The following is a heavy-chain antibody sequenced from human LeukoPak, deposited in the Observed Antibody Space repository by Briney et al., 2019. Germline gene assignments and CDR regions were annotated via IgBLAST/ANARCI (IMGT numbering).Heavy chain of an antibody. CDR3: ARARRCGLYNDYGACFDY. V-gene: IGHV3-53*01. J-gene: IGHJ4*02. CDR2: IYTAGST. D-gene: IGHD4-17*01. Sequence: QSGGSLRLSCAVSGLTVTSNHMIWVRQAPGKGLEWVSIIYTAGSTFYPDSVKGRFTISRDNSKNTLCLQMNSLGAEDTAVYYCARARRCGLYNDYGACFDYWGRGTLVTVSS. CDR1: GLTVTSNH.